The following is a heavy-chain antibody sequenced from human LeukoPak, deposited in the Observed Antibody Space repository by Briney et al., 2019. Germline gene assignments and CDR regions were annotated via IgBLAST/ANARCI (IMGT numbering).Heavy chain of an antibody. V-gene: IGHV4-38-2*02. CDR1: GYSISSGYY. J-gene: IGHJ4*02. D-gene: IGHD6-19*01. CDR3: ARHESGYSSGWYQRGSDY. Sequence: SETLSLTCTVSGYSISSGYYWGWIRQPPGKGLEWIGSIYHSGSTYYNPSLKSRVTISVDTSKNQFSLKLSSVTAADTAVYYCARHESGYSSGWYQRGSDYWGQGTLVTVSS. CDR2: IYHSGST.